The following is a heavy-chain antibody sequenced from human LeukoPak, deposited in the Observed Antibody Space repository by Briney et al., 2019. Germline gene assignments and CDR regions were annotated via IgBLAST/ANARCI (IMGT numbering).Heavy chain of an antibody. CDR2: MNPNSGNT. J-gene: IGHJ6*02. Sequence: ASVKVSCKASGYTFTSYDINWVRQATGQGLEWMGWMNPNSGNTGYAQKFQGRVTMTRNTSISTAYMELSSPRSEDTAAYYCARETVTTYYYYYGMDVWGQGTTVTVSS. CDR3: ARETVTTYYYYYGMDV. D-gene: IGHD4-11*01. CDR1: GYTFTSYD. V-gene: IGHV1-8*01.